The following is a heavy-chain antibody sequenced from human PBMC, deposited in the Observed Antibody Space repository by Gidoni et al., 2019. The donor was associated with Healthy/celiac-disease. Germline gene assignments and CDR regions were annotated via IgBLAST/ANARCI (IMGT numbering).Heavy chain of an antibody. CDR1: GFTSSSHW. CDR3: ARDPGSSGWYGNEYFQH. J-gene: IGHJ1*01. Sequence: EVQLVESGGGLFQPGGSLRLSCAASGFTSSSHWMHCVRQAPGKGLVWVSRINSDGSSTSYAESVKGRFTISRDNAKNTLYLQMNSLRAEDTAVYYCARDPGSSGWYGNEYFQHWGQGTLVTVSS. CDR2: INSDGSST. V-gene: IGHV3-74*01. D-gene: IGHD6-19*01.